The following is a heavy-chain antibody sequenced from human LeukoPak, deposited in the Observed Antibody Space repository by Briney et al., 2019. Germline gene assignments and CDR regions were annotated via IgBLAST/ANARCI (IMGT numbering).Heavy chain of an antibody. V-gene: IGHV3-21*01. CDR2: ITDSGSYI. D-gene: IGHD6-19*01. Sequence: GGSLRLSCAASGFSLSCCAMSWVRQAPGKGLEWVSSITDSGSYIYYADSVKGRFTTSRDNAKNSLYLQMNSLRDEDTAVYYCARDASGWSRDVWGQGATVTVSS. CDR3: ARDASGWSRDV. CDR1: GFSLSCCA. J-gene: IGHJ6*02.